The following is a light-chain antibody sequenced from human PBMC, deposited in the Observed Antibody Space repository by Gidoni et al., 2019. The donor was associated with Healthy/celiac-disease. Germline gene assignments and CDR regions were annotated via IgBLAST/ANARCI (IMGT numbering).Light chain of an antibody. CDR1: QSVSSY. CDR3: QQRSNWPPLT. V-gene: IGKV3-11*01. Sequence: PATLSLSPGERATLSCRASQSVSSYLAWYQQKPGQAPRLLIYDASNRATGIPARFSGSGSGTDFTLTISSLEPEEFAVYYCQQRSNWPPLTFGPGTKVDIK. CDR2: DAS. J-gene: IGKJ3*01.